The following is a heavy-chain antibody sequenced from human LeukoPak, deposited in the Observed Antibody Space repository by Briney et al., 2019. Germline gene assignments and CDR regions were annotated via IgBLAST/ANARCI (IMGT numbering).Heavy chain of an antibody. J-gene: IGHJ4*02. D-gene: IGHD6-6*01. CDR3: AREHSSSSGSVSDY. CDR2: ISSSSSII. CDR1: GFSFNDYN. V-gene: IGHV3-48*02. Sequence: GGSLRLSCTASGFSFNDYNMNWVRQAPGKGLEWVSYISSSSSIIYYADSVKGRFTISRDNAKNSLYPQMNSLRDEDTAVYYCAREHSSSSGSVSDYWGQGTLVTVSS.